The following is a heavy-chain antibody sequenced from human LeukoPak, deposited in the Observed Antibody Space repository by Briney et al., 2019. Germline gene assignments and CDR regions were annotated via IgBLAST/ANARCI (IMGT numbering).Heavy chain of an antibody. CDR1: GFTFSDYY. V-gene: IGHV3-11*01. CDR2: ISSSGSTI. CDR3: ARVAWFGELSSDFYHGMDV. J-gene: IGHJ6*02. D-gene: IGHD3-10*01. Sequence: GGSLRLSCAASGFTFSDYYMSWIRQAPGKGLEWVSYISSSGSTIYYADSVKGRFTISRDNAKNSLYLQMNSLRAEDTAVYYCARVAWFGELSSDFYHGMDVWGQGTTVTVSS.